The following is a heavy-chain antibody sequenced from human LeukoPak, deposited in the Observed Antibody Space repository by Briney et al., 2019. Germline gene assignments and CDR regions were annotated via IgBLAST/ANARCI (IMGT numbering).Heavy chain of an antibody. D-gene: IGHD3-10*01. J-gene: IGHJ4*02. CDR2: INSDENST. Sequence: PGGSLRLSCAASGFTFSRYWMHWVRPAPGKGLVWVSRINSDENSTNYADSVKGRFTISRDNAKNTLYLQMNSLRAEDTAVYYCASLPHYYTSGSYYNVSYWGQGTLVTVSS. V-gene: IGHV3-74*01. CDR3: ASLPHYYTSGSYYNVSY. CDR1: GFTFSRYW.